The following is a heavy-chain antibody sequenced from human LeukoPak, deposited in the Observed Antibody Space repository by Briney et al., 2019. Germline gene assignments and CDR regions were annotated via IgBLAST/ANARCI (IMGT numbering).Heavy chain of an antibody. CDR1: GGSIRSTNW. CDR3: SRESGAFCPFGH. Sequence: PSETLSLTCGVSGGSIRSTNWWSWVRQPPGQGLEWIGEISLSGQTNFNPSLNGRVTMSLDESRNQLSLTLTSVTAADTAIYYCSRESGAFCPFGHWGQGTLLIVPP. D-gene: IGHD1-26*01. J-gene: IGHJ4*02. CDR2: ISLSGQT. V-gene: IGHV4/OR15-8*02.